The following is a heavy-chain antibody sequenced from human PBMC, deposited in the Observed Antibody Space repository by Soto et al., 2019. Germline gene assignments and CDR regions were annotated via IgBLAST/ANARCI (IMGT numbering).Heavy chain of an antibody. CDR1: GFTFSKVW. CDR2: IKSKTDGGTT. CDR3: TTGRDDLLY. D-gene: IGHD1-1*01. Sequence: EVQMVESGGGLVKPGGSLRLSCAVSGFTFSKVWMNWVRQAPGKGLEWVGRIKSKTDGGTTDYAAAVKGRFTITRDDPKDTLYLQMNSLKTDDTAVYFCTTGRDDLLYWGQGTLVTVSS. V-gene: IGHV3-15*07. J-gene: IGHJ4*02.